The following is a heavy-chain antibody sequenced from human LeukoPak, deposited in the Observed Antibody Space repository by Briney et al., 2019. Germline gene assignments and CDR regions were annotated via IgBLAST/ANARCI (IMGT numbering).Heavy chain of an antibody. J-gene: IGHJ5*02. CDR2: INTNTGNP. CDR1: GYTFTSYA. CDR3: ARDVGGYYDSSGYYMGENWFDP. Sequence: ASVKISCKASGYTFTSYAMNWVRQAPGQGLEWMGWINTNTGNPTYAQGCTGRFVFSLDTSVSTAYLQISSLKAEDTAVYYCARDVGGYYDSSGYYMGENWFDPWGQGTLVTVSS. D-gene: IGHD3-22*01. V-gene: IGHV7-4-1*02.